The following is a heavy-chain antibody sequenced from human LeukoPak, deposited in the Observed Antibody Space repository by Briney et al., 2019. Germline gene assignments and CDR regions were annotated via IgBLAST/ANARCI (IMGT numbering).Heavy chain of an antibody. J-gene: IGHJ4*02. V-gene: IGHV4-34*01. CDR3: ARGPDGGNSLRYFDY. CDR1: GFTFTNAW. CDR2: INHSGST. Sequence: GSLRLSCAASGFTFTNAWMHWVRQSPGKGLEWLGEINHSGSTNYNPSLTSRLTMSIDTSKSQFSLRLSSVTAADTAVYYCARGPDGGNSLRYFDYWGQGNLVTVSS. D-gene: IGHD4-23*01.